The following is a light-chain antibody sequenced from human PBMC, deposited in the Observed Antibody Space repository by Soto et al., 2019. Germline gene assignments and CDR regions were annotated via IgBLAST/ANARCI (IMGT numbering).Light chain of an antibody. Sequence: DIQMTQSPSSLSSSLGDRVTMTCRASQSISTNLNWYHQKPGKAPDXLIYAASRLQSGVPSRFSGSGSGTDFSLTISSLQPDDFATYYCQQYNSYSTFGQGTKVDIK. CDR2: AAS. CDR3: QQYNSYST. V-gene: IGKV1-16*01. CDR1: QSISTN. J-gene: IGKJ1*01.